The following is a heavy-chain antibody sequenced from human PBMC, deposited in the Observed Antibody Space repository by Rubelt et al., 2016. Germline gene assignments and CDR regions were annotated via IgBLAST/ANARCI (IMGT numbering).Heavy chain of an antibody. V-gene: IGHV4-34*01. CDR2: INHSGST. Sequence: QVQLQQWGAGLLKPSETLSLTCAVYGGSFSGYYWSWIRQPPGTGLEWIGEINHSGSTNYNPSLKSRVTISVDTSKNQCSRKRSSVTAADTAVYYCARVSGWYRAPGQDFDYWGQGTLVTVSS. J-gene: IGHJ4*02. CDR1: GGSFSGYY. D-gene: IGHD6-19*01. CDR3: ARVSGWYRAPGQDFDY.